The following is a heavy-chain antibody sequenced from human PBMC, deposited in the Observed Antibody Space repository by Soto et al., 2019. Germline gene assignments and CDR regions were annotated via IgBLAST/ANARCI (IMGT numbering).Heavy chain of an antibody. J-gene: IGHJ4*02. CDR3: ARQHYYDSSGYYTWN. Sequence: QLQLQESGPGLVKPSETLSLTCSVSGGSIRNNIYYWGWIRQPPGKGLEWIATVHYSGSTYYTPSLQSRVPIAAATSNNQFSLRLNSVTAADTAVYYCARQHYYDSSGYYTWNWGQGTLVTVSS. D-gene: IGHD3-22*01. CDR2: VHYSGST. CDR1: GGSIRNNIYY. V-gene: IGHV4-39*01.